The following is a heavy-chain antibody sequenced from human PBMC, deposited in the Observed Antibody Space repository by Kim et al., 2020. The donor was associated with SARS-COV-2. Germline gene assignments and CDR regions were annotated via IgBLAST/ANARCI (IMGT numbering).Heavy chain of an antibody. CDR3: AKDLSDYYDSSGYYQPI. D-gene: IGHD3-22*01. Sequence: GGSLRLSCAASGFTFSSYGMHWVRQAPGKGLEWVAVISYDGSNKYYADSVKGRFTISRDNSKNTLYLQMNSLRAEDTAVYYCAKDLSDYYDSSGYYQPIWGQGKIVTVSS. J-gene: IGHJ3*02. CDR2: ISYDGSNK. V-gene: IGHV3-30*18. CDR1: GFTFSSYG.